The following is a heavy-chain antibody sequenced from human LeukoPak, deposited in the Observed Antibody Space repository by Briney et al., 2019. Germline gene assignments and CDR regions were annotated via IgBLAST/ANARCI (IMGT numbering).Heavy chain of an antibody. J-gene: IGHJ4*02. V-gene: IGHV3-30*01. CDR2: TSNHGNDG. CDR3: TRDRGAMNDFDY. CDR1: GFSFSSYA. Sequence: GGSLRLSCTDSGFSFSSYAMHWVRQSPGKGIEWVAVTSNHGNDGFYADSVKGRFTISRDNSKKTLYLQMDSLRPEDTGVYYCTRDRGAMNDFDYWGQGTLVTVSS. D-gene: IGHD2-2*01.